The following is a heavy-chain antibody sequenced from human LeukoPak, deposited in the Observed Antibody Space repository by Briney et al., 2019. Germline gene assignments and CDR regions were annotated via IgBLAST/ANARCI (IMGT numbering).Heavy chain of an antibody. J-gene: IGHJ4*02. D-gene: IGHD3-16*01. CDR2: IYYSGST. CDR1: GGSISSSSYY. Sequence: SETLSLTCTVSGGSISSSSYYWGWIRQPPGKGLEWIGSIYYSGSTYYNPSLKSRVTISVDTSKNQFSLKLSSVTAADTAVYYCARVMGGDGFDYWGQGTLVTVSS. CDR3: ARVMGGDGFDY. V-gene: IGHV4-39*07.